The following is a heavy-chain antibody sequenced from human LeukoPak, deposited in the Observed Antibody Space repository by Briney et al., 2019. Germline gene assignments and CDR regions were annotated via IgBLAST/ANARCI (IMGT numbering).Heavy chain of an antibody. D-gene: IGHD6-19*01. CDR3: ARSSKTQWLSPGDGFDI. Sequence: SETLSLTCAVYGGHFIGYYWSWIRQPPGKELEWIGEINHSGSTNCNPSLRSRVTISVDTSKNQFSLKFTSMTAAETAVYYCARSSKTQWLSPGDGFDIWGRGTLVSVSS. V-gene: IGHV4-34*01. J-gene: IGHJ3*02. CDR2: INHSGST. CDR1: GGHFIGYY.